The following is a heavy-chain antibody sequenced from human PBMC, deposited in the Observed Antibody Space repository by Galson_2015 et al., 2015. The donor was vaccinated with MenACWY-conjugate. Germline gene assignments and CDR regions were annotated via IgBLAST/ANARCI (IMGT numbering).Heavy chain of an antibody. Sequence: SLRLSCATSGFTFGDYLMGWFRQAPGKGLDWVAVISYDGSNKYYADSVKGRFTISRDKNTLYLEMISLRGEDTAVYYCARVYSGSPDYGMDVWGQGTTVTVSS. V-gene: IGHV3-30*04. CDR2: ISYDGSNK. D-gene: IGHD1-26*01. CDR3: ARVYSGSPDYGMDV. J-gene: IGHJ6*02. CDR1: GFTFGDYL.